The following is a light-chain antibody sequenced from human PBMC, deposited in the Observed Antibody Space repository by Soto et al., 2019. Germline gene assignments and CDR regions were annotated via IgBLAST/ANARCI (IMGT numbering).Light chain of an antibody. CDR2: VTSDGSH. CDR1: SGHSDYA. Sequence: QLVLTQSPSASASPGASVKLTCTLSSGHSDYAIAWHQQQPEKGPRYLMKVTSDGSHTKGDGIPDRFSGSSSGADRYLTIPRPRSDDEADYYCQAWGTGGVFGGGTKLTVL. CDR3: QAWGTGGV. V-gene: IGLV4-69*01. J-gene: IGLJ3*02.